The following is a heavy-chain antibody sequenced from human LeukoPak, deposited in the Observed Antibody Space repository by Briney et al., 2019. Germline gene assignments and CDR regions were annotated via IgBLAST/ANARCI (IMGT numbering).Heavy chain of an antibody. V-gene: IGHV3-30*01. CDR2: ISYDGSNK. CDR1: GFTFSSYA. Sequence: PGGSLRLSCAASGFTFSSYAMHWVRQAPGKGLEWVAVISYDGSNKYYADSVKGRFTISGDNSKNTLYLQMNSLRAEDTAVYYCASDPIRDGYNEDFDYWGQGTLVTVSS. J-gene: IGHJ4*02. CDR3: ASDPIRDGYNEDFDY. D-gene: IGHD5-24*01.